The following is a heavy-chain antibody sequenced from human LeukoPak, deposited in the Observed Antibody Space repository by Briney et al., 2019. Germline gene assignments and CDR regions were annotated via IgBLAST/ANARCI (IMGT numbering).Heavy chain of an antibody. CDR1: GGSISSSSYY. CDR2: IYYSGST. D-gene: IGHD3-10*01. Sequence: SETLSLTCTVSGGSISSSSYYWGWIRQPPGKGLEWIGSIYYSGSTSYNPSLKSRVTISVDTSKNQFSLKLSSVTAADTAVYYCARQKWFGELWYYFDYWGQGTLVTVSS. J-gene: IGHJ4*02. CDR3: ARQKWFGELWYYFDY. V-gene: IGHV4-39*01.